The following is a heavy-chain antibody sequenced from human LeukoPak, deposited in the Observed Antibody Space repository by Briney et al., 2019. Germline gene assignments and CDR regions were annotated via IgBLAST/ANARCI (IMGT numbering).Heavy chain of an antibody. V-gene: IGHV3-21*01. CDR2: ISGSSSYR. D-gene: IGHD3-10*01. J-gene: IGHJ6*03. Sequence: PGGSLRLSCAASGFTFNSYSMNWVRQAPGKGLEWVSSISGSSSYRYYADSVKGRFTISRDNAKNSLYPQMNSLRAEDTAVYYCASHITVPFYYMAVWGKGTTVTVSS. CDR3: ASHITVPFYYMAV. CDR1: GFTFNSYS.